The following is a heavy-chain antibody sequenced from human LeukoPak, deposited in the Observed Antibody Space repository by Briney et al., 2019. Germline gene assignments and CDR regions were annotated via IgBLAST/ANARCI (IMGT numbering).Heavy chain of an antibody. CDR2: ISYSGST. Sequence: SETLSLTCTVSGGYISNFYWSWIRQPPGKGLEWIGYISYSGSTNYNPSLKSRVTISVDTSKNQFSLKLSSVTAADTAVYYCARDRLVTTVYDAFDIWGQGTMVTVSS. D-gene: IGHD4-17*01. CDR1: GGYISNFY. V-gene: IGHV4-59*01. CDR3: ARDRLVTTVYDAFDI. J-gene: IGHJ3*02.